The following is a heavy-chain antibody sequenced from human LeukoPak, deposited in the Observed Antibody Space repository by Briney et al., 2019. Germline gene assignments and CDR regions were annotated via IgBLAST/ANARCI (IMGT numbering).Heavy chain of an antibody. Sequence: SEALSLTCTVSGDSLSRHYWSWIRQPPGKGLEWIGYIYGSGSTHYDPSLTSRVPISQDTSKNQFPLTLTSVTAADTAVYYCARNVGWYSHDSWGQGTLVTVSS. CDR3: ARNVGWYSHDS. CDR1: GDSLSRHY. CDR2: IYGSGST. D-gene: IGHD6-19*01. V-gene: IGHV4-59*08. J-gene: IGHJ4*02.